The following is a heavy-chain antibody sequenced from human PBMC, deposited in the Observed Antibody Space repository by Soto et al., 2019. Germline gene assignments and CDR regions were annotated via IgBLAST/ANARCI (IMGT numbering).Heavy chain of an antibody. CDR2: IGAAGGST. V-gene: IGHV3-23*01. Sequence: GGSLRLSCAASGFTFSSYAMTWVRQAPGKGLEWLSSIGAAGGSTYYADSVKGRFTISRDNSKNTLYLQMSSLRAEDTALYYCAKVDSGRYYDVSPFDFWGQGTLVTVSS. D-gene: IGHD1-26*01. CDR1: GFTFSSYA. J-gene: IGHJ4*02. CDR3: AKVDSGRYYDVSPFDF.